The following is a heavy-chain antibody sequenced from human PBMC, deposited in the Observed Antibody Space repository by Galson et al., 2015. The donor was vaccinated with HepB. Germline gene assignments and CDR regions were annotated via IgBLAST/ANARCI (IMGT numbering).Heavy chain of an antibody. CDR1: GYTFTSYY. Sequence: SVKVSCKASGYTFTSYYMHWVRQAPGQGLEWMGIINPSGGSTSYAQKFQGRVTMTRDTSTSTVYMELSSLRSEDTAVYYCATSWVGDFQRIAAASFDYWGQGTLVTVSS. D-gene: IGHD6-13*01. J-gene: IGHJ4*02. CDR3: ATSWVGDFQRIAAASFDY. CDR2: INPSGGST. V-gene: IGHV1-46*01.